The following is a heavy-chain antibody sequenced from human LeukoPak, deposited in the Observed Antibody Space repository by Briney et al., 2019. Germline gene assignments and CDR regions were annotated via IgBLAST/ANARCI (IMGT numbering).Heavy chain of an antibody. CDR2: INSDGSST. V-gene: IGHV3-74*01. Sequence: GGTLRLSCAASGFAFSTPWMHWVRQVPGKGLVWLSLINSDGSSTIYADSVEGRFTISRDNVKNTLYLQMNSLRAEDTAVYYCTRDLMDFEYGDKGGNYWGQGTLVSVPS. CDR1: GFAFSTPW. CDR3: TRDLMDFEYGDKGGNY. D-gene: IGHD4-23*01. J-gene: IGHJ4*02.